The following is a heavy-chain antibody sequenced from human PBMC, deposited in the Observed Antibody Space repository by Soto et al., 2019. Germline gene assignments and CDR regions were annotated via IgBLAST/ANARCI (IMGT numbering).Heavy chain of an antibody. V-gene: IGHV1-2*02. Sequence: QVQLVQYGAEVKKPGASVKVSCKTSGYTFISYYIHWVRQAPGQGLEWMGWINPNNGDTNYAQKFQGRVTMTRERSISTVYMEVDMLRSDDTAVYYCARGYTYDSWGQGTTVAVSS. CDR3: ARGYTYDS. J-gene: IGHJ6*02. CDR1: GYTFISYY. CDR2: INPNNGDT. D-gene: IGHD5-18*01.